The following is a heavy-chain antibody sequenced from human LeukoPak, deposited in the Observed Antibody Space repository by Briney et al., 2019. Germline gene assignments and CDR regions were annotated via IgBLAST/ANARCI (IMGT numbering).Heavy chain of an antibody. V-gene: IGHV3-33*01. CDR1: GFTFSSYG. Sequence: PGRSLRLSCAASGFTFSSYGMHWVRQAPGKGLEWVAVIWYDGSNKYYADSVKGRFTISRDNSKKTLYLQVNSLRVEDTAVYYCARGSHQDYFGSMTYLFDYWGQGTLVTVSS. J-gene: IGHJ4*02. CDR3: ARGSHQDYFGSMTYLFDY. CDR2: IWYDGSNK. D-gene: IGHD3-10*01.